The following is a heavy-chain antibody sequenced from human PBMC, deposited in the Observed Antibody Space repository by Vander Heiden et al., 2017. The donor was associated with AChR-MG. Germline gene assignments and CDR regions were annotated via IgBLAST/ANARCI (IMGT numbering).Heavy chain of an antibody. D-gene: IGHD3-9*01. V-gene: IGHV3-30*18. J-gene: IGHJ4*02. CDR3: AKAYFQYYDIPDALFDY. CDR1: GFTFSSYG. CDR2: ISYDGSNK. Sequence: QVQLVESGGGVVQPGRSLRLSCAASGFTFSSYGMHWVRQAPGKGLEWVAVISYDGSNKYYADSVKGRFTISRDNSKNTLYLQMNSLRAEDTAVYYCAKAYFQYYDIPDALFDYWGQGTLVTVSS.